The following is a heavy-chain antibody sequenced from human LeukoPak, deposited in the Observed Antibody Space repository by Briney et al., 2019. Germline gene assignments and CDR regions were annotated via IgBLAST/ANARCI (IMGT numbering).Heavy chain of an antibody. J-gene: IGHJ6*03. CDR3: ARGVRRLSGSCPNYYMDV. Sequence: ASVKVSCKASGYSFPSYGISWMRQAPGQGLEWMGWISAYNGNTKYAQKLQGRVTMTTDTSTTTAYMELRSLRSDDTAVYYCARGVRRLSGSCPNYYMDVWGKGTKVTVSS. CDR2: ISAYNGNT. CDR1: GYSFPSYG. V-gene: IGHV1-18*01. D-gene: IGHD1-26*01.